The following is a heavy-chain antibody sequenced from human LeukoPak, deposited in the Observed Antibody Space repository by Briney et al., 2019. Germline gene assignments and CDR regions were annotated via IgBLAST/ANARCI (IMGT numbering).Heavy chain of an antibody. Sequence: GGSLRLSCAASGFTFSDYYMSWIRQAPGKGLEWVSYISSSGSTIYYADSVKGRFTISRDNSKNTLYLQMNSLRAEDTAVYYCAKGYDILTGYYNGPADYWGQGTLVAVSS. V-gene: IGHV3-11*01. CDR1: GFTFSDYY. CDR2: ISSSGSTI. J-gene: IGHJ4*02. D-gene: IGHD3-9*01. CDR3: AKGYDILTGYYNGPADY.